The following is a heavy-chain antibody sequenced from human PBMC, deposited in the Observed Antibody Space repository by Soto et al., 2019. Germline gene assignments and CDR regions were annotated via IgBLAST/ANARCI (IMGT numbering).Heavy chain of an antibody. Sequence: GGSLRLSCAASGFTSSSYAMSWVLQAPGKGLEWVSAISGSGGSTYYADSVKGRFTIPRDNSKNTLYLQMNSLRAEDTAVYYCAKGKTKGGFDWMITTFDYWGQGT. J-gene: IGHJ4*02. D-gene: IGHD3-9*01. CDR1: GFTSSSYA. V-gene: IGHV3-23*01. CDR2: ISGSGGST. CDR3: AKGKTKGGFDWMITTFDY.